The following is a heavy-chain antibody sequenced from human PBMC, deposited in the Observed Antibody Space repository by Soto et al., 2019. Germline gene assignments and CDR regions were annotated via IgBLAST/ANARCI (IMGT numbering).Heavy chain of an antibody. V-gene: IGHV4-34*01. J-gene: IGHJ6*02. CDR1: GGSFSGYY. Sequence: SETLSLTCAVYGGSFSGYYWSWIRQPPGKGLEWIGEINHSGSTNYNPSPKSRVTISVDTSENQFSLKLSSVTAADTAVYYCARGPHYYYYYGMDVWGQGTTVTVSS. CDR2: INHSGST. CDR3: ARGPHYYYYYGMDV.